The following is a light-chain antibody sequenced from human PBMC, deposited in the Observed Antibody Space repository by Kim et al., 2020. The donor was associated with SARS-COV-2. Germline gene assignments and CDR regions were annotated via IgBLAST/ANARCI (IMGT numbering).Light chain of an antibody. V-gene: IGKV3-20*01. Sequence: PGERATLSCRASQSVGSNYLAWYQQKPGQAPRLVMYGASSRATDIPDRFSGSGSGTDFTLTINRLEPEDFAVYYCHQYGDSPYTFGQGTKLEI. CDR2: GAS. CDR1: QSVGSNY. CDR3: HQYGDSPYT. J-gene: IGKJ2*01.